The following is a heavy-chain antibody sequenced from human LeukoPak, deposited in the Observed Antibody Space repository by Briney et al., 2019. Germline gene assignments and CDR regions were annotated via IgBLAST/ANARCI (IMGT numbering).Heavy chain of an antibody. J-gene: IGHJ4*02. Sequence: GGSLRLSCTASEDYTMNWVRQAPGKGLEWVGLIRSKTYGMTMEFAASVKGRFTLSRDDSKNITYLQMSGLKTEDTAVYYCTRARPTTTTTLYSFDYWGQGSLVTVSS. CDR2: IRSKTYGMTM. D-gene: IGHD1-26*01. CDR3: TRARPTTTTTLYSFDY. CDR1: EDYT. V-gene: IGHV3-49*04.